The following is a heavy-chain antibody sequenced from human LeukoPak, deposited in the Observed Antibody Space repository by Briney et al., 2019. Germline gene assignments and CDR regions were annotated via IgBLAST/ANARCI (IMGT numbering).Heavy chain of an antibody. Sequence: ASVKVSCKVSGYTLTELSMHWVRQAPGKGREGMGGFDPEDGETIYAQKFQGRVTMTEDTSTDTAYMELSSLRSEDTAVYYCATDRYCSGGSCYFSPQDYWGQGTLVTVSS. CDR2: FDPEDGET. V-gene: IGHV1-24*01. D-gene: IGHD2-15*01. CDR1: GYTLTELS. J-gene: IGHJ4*02. CDR3: ATDRYCSGGSCYFSPQDY.